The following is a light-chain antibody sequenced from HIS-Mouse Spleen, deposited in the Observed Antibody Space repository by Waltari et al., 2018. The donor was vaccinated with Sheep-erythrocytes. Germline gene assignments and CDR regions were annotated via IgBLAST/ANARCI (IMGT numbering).Light chain of an antibody. CDR1: QSISSY. CDR3: QQSYSTPYT. Sequence: IQMTQSPSSLSASVGDRVTITFRASQSISSYLNWYQQKPGKAPKLLIYAASSLHSGVTSRFSGSGSGTDFTLTISSLQPEDFVTYYCQQSYSTPYTFGQGTELEIK. J-gene: IGKJ2*01. V-gene: IGKV1-39*01. CDR2: AAS.